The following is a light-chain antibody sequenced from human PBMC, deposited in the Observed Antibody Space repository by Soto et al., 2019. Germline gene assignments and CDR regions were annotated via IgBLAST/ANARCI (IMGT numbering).Light chain of an antibody. J-gene: IGKJ1*01. CDR3: QQANNFPWT. CDR1: QGISNW. Sequence: DVQMPQSHSSVSASVGDRVTINCRASQGISNWLAWYQQKPEKAPKLLIYAASSLQSGVPPRFSASGSGTHFTLTISSLQPEDFATYYCQQANNFPWTFGQGSNVDIK. V-gene: IGKV1-12*01. CDR2: AAS.